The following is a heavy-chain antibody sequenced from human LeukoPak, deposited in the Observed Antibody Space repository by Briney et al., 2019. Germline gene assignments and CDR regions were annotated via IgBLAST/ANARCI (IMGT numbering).Heavy chain of an antibody. Sequence: GGSLRLSCAASGFTFSSYEMNWVRQAPGKGLEWVSYISSSGSTIYYADSVKGRFTISRDNAKNSLYLQMSSLRAEDTAVYYCARRSVAGMVDYWGQGTLVTVSS. V-gene: IGHV3-48*03. CDR3: ARRSVAGMVDY. J-gene: IGHJ4*02. CDR1: GFTFSSYE. CDR2: ISSSGSTI. D-gene: IGHD6-19*01.